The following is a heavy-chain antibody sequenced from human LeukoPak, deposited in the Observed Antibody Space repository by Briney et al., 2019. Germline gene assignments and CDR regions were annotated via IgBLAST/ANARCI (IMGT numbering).Heavy chain of an antibody. J-gene: IGHJ4*02. CDR3: ARRRIITMIVVVMKTPYFDY. Sequence: PSETLSLTCAVYGGSFSGYYWSWIRQPPGKGLEWIGEINHSGSTNHNPSLKSRVTISVDTSKNQFSLKLSSVTAADTAVYYCARRRIITMIVVVMKTPYFDYWGQGTLVTVSS. CDR1: GGSFSGYY. V-gene: IGHV4-34*01. CDR2: INHSGST. D-gene: IGHD3-22*01.